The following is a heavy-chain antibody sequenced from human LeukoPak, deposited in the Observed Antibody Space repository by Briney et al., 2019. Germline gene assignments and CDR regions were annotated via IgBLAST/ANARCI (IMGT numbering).Heavy chain of an antibody. V-gene: IGHV3-7*03. CDR2: IKGDGSKK. J-gene: IGHJ3*02. D-gene: IGHD3-22*01. Sequence: GGSLRLSCATSGFIFSRDWMTWVRQAPGKGPEWVANIKGDGSKKNLVDSVKGRFTTSRDNAKNSLYLEMSSLRAEDTAVYYCARDSNPGDSSGYYDAFDIWGQGTKVTVSS. CDR3: ARDSNPGDSSGYYDAFDI. CDR1: GFIFSRDW.